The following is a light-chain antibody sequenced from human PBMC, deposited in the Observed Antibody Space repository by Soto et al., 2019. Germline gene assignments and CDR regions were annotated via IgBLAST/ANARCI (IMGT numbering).Light chain of an antibody. Sequence: DIQMTQSPSSLFASVGDRVTITCQATQDINIYLNWYQQKPGKAPNLLIYDASNLEIGVPSRFSGSGSGKHFTFTISSLQTEDIGTYYCQQYDILPITFGRGTKV. CDR2: DAS. J-gene: IGKJ4*01. CDR1: QDINIY. V-gene: IGKV1-33*01. CDR3: QQYDILPIT.